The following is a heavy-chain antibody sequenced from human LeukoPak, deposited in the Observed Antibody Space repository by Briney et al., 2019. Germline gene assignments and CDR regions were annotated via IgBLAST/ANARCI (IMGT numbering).Heavy chain of an antibody. CDR3: VRIPNSANFPNWFDP. CDR2: ISGSSSHI. J-gene: IGHJ5*02. V-gene: IGHV3-21*01. CDR1: GFTFSSYT. D-gene: IGHD4/OR15-4a*01. Sequence: GGSLRLSCAASGFTFSSYTINWVRQAPGKELEWISSISGSSSHIYYADSVKGRLTISRDNAKDSLYLQMNSLRAEDTALYYCVRIPNSANFPNWFDPWGQGTLVTVSS.